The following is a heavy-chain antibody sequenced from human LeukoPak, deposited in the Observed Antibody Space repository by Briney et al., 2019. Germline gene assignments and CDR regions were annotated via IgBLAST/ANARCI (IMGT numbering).Heavy chain of an antibody. D-gene: IGHD3-22*01. CDR2: INPNSGGT. V-gene: IGHV1-2*02. Sequence: ASVKVSCKASGYTFTDYYMHWVRQVPGQGLEWMGWINPNSGGTNYAQKFQGSVTMTRDTSVSTAYMELSRLRSDDSAVYYCARSAYYYDSSGYLYHDAFDIWGQGTLVTVSS. J-gene: IGHJ3*02. CDR3: ARSAYYYDSSGYLYHDAFDI. CDR1: GYTFTDYY.